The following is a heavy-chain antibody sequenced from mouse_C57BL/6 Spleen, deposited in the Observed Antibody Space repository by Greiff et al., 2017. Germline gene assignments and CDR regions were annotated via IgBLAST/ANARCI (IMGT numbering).Heavy chain of an antibody. CDR3: ASCGGAYYSNYFDY. Sequence: VQLQQSGPELVKPGASVKISCKASGYAFSSSWMNWVKQRPGKGLEWIGRIYPGDGDTNYNGKFQGKATLTADKSSSTAYMHLSRLTSEDSAVYFFASCGGAYYSNYFDYGGQGTTLTVSS. V-gene: IGHV1-82*01. D-gene: IGHD2-5*01. CDR1: GYAFSSSW. J-gene: IGHJ2*01. CDR2: IYPGDGDT.